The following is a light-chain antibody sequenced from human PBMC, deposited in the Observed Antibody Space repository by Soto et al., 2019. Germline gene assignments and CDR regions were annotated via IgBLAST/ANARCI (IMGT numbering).Light chain of an antibody. CDR2: SAN. CDR1: QDISNF. Sequence: DIQMTQSPSDMSASVGDRGTLTWRASQDISNFLVWFQQKTGKVPKRLIYSANRLESGVPSRFRGIGSGTEFTLTISRLQPEDFETYYCLQHKSYPRTFGQGTKVDI. V-gene: IGKV1-17*03. J-gene: IGKJ1*01. CDR3: LQHKSYPRT.